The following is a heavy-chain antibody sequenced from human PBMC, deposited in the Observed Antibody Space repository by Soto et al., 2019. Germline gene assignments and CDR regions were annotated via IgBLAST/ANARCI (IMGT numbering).Heavy chain of an antibody. CDR1: GFTFSSSG. CDR3: ATDFSGWYGSSEYGF. J-gene: IGHJ4*02. CDR2: ISYDGGNK. V-gene: IGHV3-30*03. Sequence: QVPLVESGGGVVQPGRSLRLSCAASGFTFSSSGIHWVRQAPGKGLEWVAVISYDGGNKYYVDSVKGRFTISRDNSKNTLYLQMNSLRAEDTAVYYCATDFSGWYGSSEYGFWGQGTLVTVSS. D-gene: IGHD6-19*01.